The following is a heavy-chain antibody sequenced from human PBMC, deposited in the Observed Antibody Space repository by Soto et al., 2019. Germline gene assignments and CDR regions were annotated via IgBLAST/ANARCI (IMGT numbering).Heavy chain of an antibody. V-gene: IGHV3-11*01. Sequence: QVQVVDSGGDLVKPGGSLRLSCAASGFRFSDFYMGWIRQAPGKGLEWISFISGRGDNIHYLDSVKGRFTISRDNAKNSLYLQMNSLRVEDTAVYYCARDLRNKGFDHWFQGTLVTVSS. CDR1: GFRFSDFY. CDR2: ISGRGDNI. CDR3: ARDLRNKGFDH. J-gene: IGHJ4*02.